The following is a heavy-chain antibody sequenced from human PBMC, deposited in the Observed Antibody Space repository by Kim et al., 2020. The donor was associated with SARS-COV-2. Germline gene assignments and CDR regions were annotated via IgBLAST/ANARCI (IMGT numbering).Heavy chain of an antibody. Sequence: GGSLRLSCAASGFIFSTYSMNWVRQAPGKGLEWVSIISGDGVNIYYADPVKGRFTISRDNSNNTLYLQMNNLRAEDTAVYYCANRVGWQRPLDYWGQGTLVTVSS. D-gene: IGHD5-12*01. CDR1: GFIFSTYS. J-gene: IGHJ4*02. CDR2: ISGDGVNI. V-gene: IGHV3-23*01. CDR3: ANRVGWQRPLDY.